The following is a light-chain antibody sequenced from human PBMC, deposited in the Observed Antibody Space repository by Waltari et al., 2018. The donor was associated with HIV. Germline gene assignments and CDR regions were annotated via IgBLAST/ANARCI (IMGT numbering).Light chain of an antibody. CDR2: WAS. V-gene: IGKV4-1*01. CDR1: QSVLYNSNSKNY. CDR3: HQYYTTPWA. J-gene: IGKJ1*01. Sequence: DIVLTQSPDSLAVSLGERATINCKVSQSVLYNSNSKNYLSWYQQRPGQPPKLLIYWASTRESGVPDRFSGSASGTDFTLTISGLQAEDVAVYYCHQYYTTPWAFGQGTKVEIK.